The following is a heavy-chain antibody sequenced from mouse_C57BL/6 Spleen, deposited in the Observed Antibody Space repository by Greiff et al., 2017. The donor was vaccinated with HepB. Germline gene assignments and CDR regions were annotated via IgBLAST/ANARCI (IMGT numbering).Heavy chain of an antibody. CDR1: GFTFSSYA. J-gene: IGHJ4*01. Sequence: EVKLMESGGGLVKPGGSLKLSCAASGFTFSSYAMSWVRQTPEKRPEWVATISDGGSYTYYPDNVKGRFSISRDNAKNNLYLQMSHLKSEDTAMYYCARDDYSNRDYAMDYWGQGTSVTVSS. CDR3: ARDDYSNRDYAMDY. CDR2: ISDGGSYT. D-gene: IGHD2-5*01. V-gene: IGHV5-4*01.